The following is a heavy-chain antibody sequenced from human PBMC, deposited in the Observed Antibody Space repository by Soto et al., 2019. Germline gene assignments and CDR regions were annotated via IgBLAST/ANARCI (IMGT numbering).Heavy chain of an antibody. CDR3: ARESITIFGVVIDY. D-gene: IGHD3-3*01. CDR1: GYTFTNFG. J-gene: IGHJ4*02. CDR2: ISAYNGNT. Sequence: ASVKVSCKTSGYTFTNFGLSWVRQAPGQGLEWMGWISAYNGNTNYAQKLQGRVTMTTDTSTSTAYMELRSLRSDDTAVYYCARESITIFGVVIDYWGQGTLVTVSS. V-gene: IGHV1-18*01.